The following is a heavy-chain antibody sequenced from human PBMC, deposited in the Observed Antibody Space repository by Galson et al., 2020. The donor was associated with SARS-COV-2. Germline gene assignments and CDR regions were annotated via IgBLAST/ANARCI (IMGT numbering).Heavy chain of an antibody. CDR2: ISSNGGST. CDR3: VKGYYYDGSGYYSIGFDY. J-gene: IGHJ4*02. V-gene: IGHV3-64D*06. D-gene: IGHD3-22*01. CDR1: GFTFSSYA. Sequence: GESLKISCSASGFTFSSYAMHWVRQAPGKGLEYVSAISSNGGSTYYADSVKGRFTISRDNSKNTLYLQMSSLRAEDTAVYYCVKGYYYDGSGYYSIGFDYWGQGTLVTVSS.